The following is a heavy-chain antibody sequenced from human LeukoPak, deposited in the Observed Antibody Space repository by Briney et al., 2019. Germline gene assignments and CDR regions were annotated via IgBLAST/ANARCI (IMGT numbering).Heavy chain of an antibody. D-gene: IGHD3-3*01. V-gene: IGHV4-39*01. CDR1: GGSISSSSYY. J-gene: IGHJ4*02. CDR3: ASQPIFGVVNYFDY. CDR2: FYYSGST. Sequence: PSETLSLTCTVSGGSISSSSYYWGWIRQPPGKGLEWIGSFYYSGSTYYNPSLKSRLTISVDTSKIQFSLKLSSVTAADTSVYYCASQPIFGVVNYFDYWGQGTLVTVSS.